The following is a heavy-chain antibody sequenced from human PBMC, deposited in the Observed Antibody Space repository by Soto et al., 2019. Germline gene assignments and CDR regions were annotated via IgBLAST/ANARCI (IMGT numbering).Heavy chain of an antibody. CDR3: ARFLEWIKGPDYGMDV. Sequence: ASETLSLTCTVSGGSISDGAYYWSWIRQPPGKGLEWIGHIYNSGNTYNNPSLRSRLTISLDTSKSQFSLKLSSVTAADTAVYYCARFLEWIKGPDYGMDVWGQGTTVTVSS. V-gene: IGHV4-30-4*01. CDR1: GGSISDGAYY. CDR2: IYNSGNT. J-gene: IGHJ6*02. D-gene: IGHD3-3*01.